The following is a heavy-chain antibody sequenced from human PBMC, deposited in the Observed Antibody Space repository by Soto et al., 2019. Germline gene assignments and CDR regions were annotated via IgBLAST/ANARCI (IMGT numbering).Heavy chain of an antibody. CDR1: GGSFSGYY. CDR2: INHSGST. J-gene: IGHJ6*02. V-gene: IGHV4-34*01. D-gene: IGHD3-10*01. Sequence: PXATLSLTCAVYGGSFSGYYWSWIRQPPGKGLEWIGEINHSGSTNYNPSLKSRVTISVDTSKNQFSLKLSSVTAADTAVYYCARGRGLWDVWGQGTTVTVSS. CDR3: ARGRGLWDV.